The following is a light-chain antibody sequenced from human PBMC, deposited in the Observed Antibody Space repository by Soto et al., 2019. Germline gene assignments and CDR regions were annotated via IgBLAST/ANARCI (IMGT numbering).Light chain of an antibody. CDR3: SSYAGSNIGV. J-gene: IGLJ2*01. CDR2: EVS. CDR1: SSDVGGYNY. Sequence: QSVLTQPPSASGSPGQSVTISCTRTSSDVGGYNYVSWYQQHPGKAPKLMIYEVSKRPSGVPERFSGSKSGNTASLTVSGLQAEDEADYYCSSYAGSNIGVFGGGTKLTVL. V-gene: IGLV2-8*01.